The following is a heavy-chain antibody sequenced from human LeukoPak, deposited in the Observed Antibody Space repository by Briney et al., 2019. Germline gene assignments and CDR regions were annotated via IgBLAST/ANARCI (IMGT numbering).Heavy chain of an antibody. CDR2: IYYSGST. J-gene: IGHJ4*02. V-gene: IGHV4-61*01. CDR3: ARFRGGQHLEPFDY. CDR1: GGSVSSGSYY. Sequence: PSETLSLTCTVSGGSVSSGSYYWSWIRQPPGKGLEWIGYIYYSGSTNYNPSLKSRVTISVDTSKNQFSLKLSSVTAADTAVYYCARFRGGQHLEPFDYWGQGTLVTVSS. D-gene: IGHD6-13*01.